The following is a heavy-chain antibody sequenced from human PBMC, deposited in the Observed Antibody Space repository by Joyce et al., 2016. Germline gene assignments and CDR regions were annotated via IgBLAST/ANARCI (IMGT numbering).Heavy chain of an antibody. CDR2: IIPVFVTP. J-gene: IGHJ3*01. D-gene: IGHD2-2*01. V-gene: IGHV1-69*14. Sequence: QVHLVQSGAEVKMPGSSVKVSCTASGGSFGAQTFNWVRQTPGQGLGWRGAIIPVFVTPHYAQKFQGTVSITAATGTSTVFMEVRSLTSDDTAMYYCASGVAGYCSSSTCPRPLDVWGQGTMVIVS. CDR1: GGSFGAQT. CDR3: ASGVAGYCSSSTCPRPLDV.